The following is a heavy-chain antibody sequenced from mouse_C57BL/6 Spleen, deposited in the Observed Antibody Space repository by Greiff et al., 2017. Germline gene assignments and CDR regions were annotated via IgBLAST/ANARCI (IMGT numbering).Heavy chain of an antibody. J-gene: IGHJ4*01. V-gene: IGHV5-4*03. CDR3: ARGEKYYGSSYSAMDY. CDR2: ISAGGSYT. Sequence: EVKVVESGGGLVKPGGSLKLSCAASGFTFSSYAMSWVRQTPEKRLEWVATISAGGSYTYYPDNVKGRFTISRDNAKNNLYLQMSQLKSEESAKYYGARGEKYYGSSYSAMDYWGQGTSVTVSA. D-gene: IGHD1-1*01. CDR1: GFTFSSYA.